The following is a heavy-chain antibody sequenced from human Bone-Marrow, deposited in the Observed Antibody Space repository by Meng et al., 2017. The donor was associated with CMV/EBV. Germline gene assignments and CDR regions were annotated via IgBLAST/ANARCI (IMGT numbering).Heavy chain of an antibody. CDR2: IWYDGSNK. Sequence: GESLKIACAASGFTFSSYGMHWVRQAPGKGLEWVAVIWYDGSNKYYADSVKGRFTISRDNAKNSLYLQMNSLRADDTAVYYCARGIVGATADYWGQGNLDTVSS. J-gene: IGHJ4*02. D-gene: IGHD1-26*01. V-gene: IGHV3-33*01. CDR3: ARGIVGATADY. CDR1: GFTFSSYG.